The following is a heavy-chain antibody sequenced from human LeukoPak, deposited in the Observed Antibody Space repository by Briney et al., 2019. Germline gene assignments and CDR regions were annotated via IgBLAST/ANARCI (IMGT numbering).Heavy chain of an antibody. CDR3: ARRRTTRAFDI. CDR1: GGSFSGYY. J-gene: IGHJ3*02. CDR2: INNGGTT. V-gene: IGHV4-34*01. Sequence: SETVSLTCAVYGGSFSGYYWTYIRQPPGKGLEWIGEINNGGTTNYNPSLKSRVTISVDASKNQFSLKLSSVTAADTALYYCARRRTTRAFDIWGQGTMVTVSS. D-gene: IGHD4-11*01.